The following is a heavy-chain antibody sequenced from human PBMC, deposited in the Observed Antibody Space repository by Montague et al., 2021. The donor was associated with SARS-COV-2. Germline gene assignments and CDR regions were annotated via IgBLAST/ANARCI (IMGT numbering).Heavy chain of an antibody. Sequence: PALVKPTQTLTLTCTFSGFSLSTSGMCVSWIRQPPGKALEWLALIDWDDDKYYSTSLKTRLTISKDTSKNQVVLTMTNMDPVDTATYYCARGNDVISTGYLDAMDIWGQGTMVTVSS. J-gene: IGHJ3*02. CDR1: GFSLSTSGMC. D-gene: IGHD3-9*01. CDR2: IDWDDDK. CDR3: ARGNDVISTGYLDAMDI. V-gene: IGHV2-70*01.